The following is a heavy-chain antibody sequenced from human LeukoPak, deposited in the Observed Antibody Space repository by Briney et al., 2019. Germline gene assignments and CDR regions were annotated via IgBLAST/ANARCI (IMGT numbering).Heavy chain of an antibody. CDR2: ISSSSSYI. CDR3: ARGIQLEGFDP. D-gene: IGHD5-18*01. Sequence: GGSLRLSCAASRFTFSSYSMNWVRQAPGKGLEWVSSISSSSSYIYYADSVKGRFTISRDNAKNSLYLQMNSLRAEDTAVYYCARGIQLEGFDPWGQGTLVTVSS. V-gene: IGHV3-21*01. CDR1: RFTFSSYS. J-gene: IGHJ5*02.